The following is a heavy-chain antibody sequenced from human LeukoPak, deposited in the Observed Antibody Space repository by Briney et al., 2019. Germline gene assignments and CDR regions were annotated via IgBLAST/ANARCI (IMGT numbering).Heavy chain of an antibody. CDR1: GFTFSSYS. CDR2: ISSGSTYI. J-gene: IGHJ3*01. CDR3: ARGDGATPPDVFDV. V-gene: IGHV3-21*01. Sequence: GGSLRLSCTASGFTFSSYSMNWVRQAPGKGLQWVSSISSGSTYIYYADSLKGRFTISRDNTKNSLYLQMNSLRGEDAAVYYCARGDGATPPDVFDVWGQGTMVTVSS. D-gene: IGHD3-10*01.